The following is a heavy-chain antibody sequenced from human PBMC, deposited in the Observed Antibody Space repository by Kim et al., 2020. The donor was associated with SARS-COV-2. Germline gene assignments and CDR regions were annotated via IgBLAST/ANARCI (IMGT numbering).Heavy chain of an antibody. J-gene: IGHJ3*02. V-gene: IGHV3-66*02. CDR2: IYSGGST. Sequence: GGSLRLSCAASGFTVSSNYMSWVRQAPGKGLEWVSVIYSGGSTYYADSVKGRFTISRDNSKNMLYLQMNSLRAEDTAVYYCARDRYYDILTGYRPLDAFDIWGQGTMVTVSS. CDR3: ARDRYYDILTGYRPLDAFDI. D-gene: IGHD3-9*01. CDR1: GFTVSSNY.